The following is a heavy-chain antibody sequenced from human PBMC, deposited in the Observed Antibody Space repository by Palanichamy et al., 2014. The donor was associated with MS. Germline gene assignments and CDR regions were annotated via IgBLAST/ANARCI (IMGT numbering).Heavy chain of an antibody. D-gene: IGHD6-13*01. CDR2: IWYDGSNK. V-gene: IGHV3-30*02. Sequence: QVQLVESGGGVVQPGGSLRLSCVASGFSFSNYGMHWVRQAPGKGLEWVAFIWYDGSNKYYVDSVKGRLTISRDNSKSTLFLQMNRLRAEDTAVYFCAKDQGRVGPFWSSRLEKEYYLDYWGQGTLVTVSS. J-gene: IGHJ4*02. CDR1: GFSFSNYG. CDR3: AKDQGRVGPFWSSRLEKEYYLDY.